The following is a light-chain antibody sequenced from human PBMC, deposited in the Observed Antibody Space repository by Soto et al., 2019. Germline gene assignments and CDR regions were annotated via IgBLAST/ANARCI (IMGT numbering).Light chain of an antibody. J-gene: IGLJ3*02. CDR3: ETWDSNTRV. V-gene: IGLV4-60*02. Sequence: QLVLTQSSSASASLGSSVKLTCTVSSGHSSFIIAWHQQQPGKAPRYLMKLEGSGSYNKGSGVPDRFSGSSSGADRYLTISNLQFEDEAEYYCETWDSNTRVFGGGTKLTVL. CDR1: SGHSSFI. CDR2: LEGSGSY.